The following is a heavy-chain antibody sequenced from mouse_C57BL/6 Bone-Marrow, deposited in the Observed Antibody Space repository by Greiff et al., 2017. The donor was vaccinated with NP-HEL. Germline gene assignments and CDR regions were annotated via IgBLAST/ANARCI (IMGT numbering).Heavy chain of an antibody. CDR2: IDPSDSYT. CDR3: VGIYYGSSYGYFDV. Sequence: QVQLQQPGAELVMPGASVKLSCKASGYTFTSYWMHWVKQRPGQGLEWIGEIDPSDSYTNYNQKFKGKSTLTVDKSSSTAYMQLSSLTSEDSAVYYCVGIYYGSSYGYFDVWGTGTTVTVSS. V-gene: IGHV1-69*01. J-gene: IGHJ1*03. CDR1: GYTFTSYW. D-gene: IGHD1-1*01.